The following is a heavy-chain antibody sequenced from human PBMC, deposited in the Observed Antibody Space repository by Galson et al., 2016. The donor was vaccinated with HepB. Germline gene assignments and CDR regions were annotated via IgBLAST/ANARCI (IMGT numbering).Heavy chain of an antibody. J-gene: IGHJ6*04. Sequence: TLSLTCTVSGGSISSRSYYWSWIRQPAGKGLEWMGHIYSSGSTNYSPSFRSRVNMSLDTSNSQFSLQLTSVTAADTAIYYCAKGSRRSAWDSYYYYGMDVWGKGTTVTVSS. CDR3: AKGSRRSAWDSYYYYGMDV. CDR2: IYSSGST. D-gene: IGHD3-10*01. V-gene: IGHV4-61*09. CDR1: GGSISSRSYY.